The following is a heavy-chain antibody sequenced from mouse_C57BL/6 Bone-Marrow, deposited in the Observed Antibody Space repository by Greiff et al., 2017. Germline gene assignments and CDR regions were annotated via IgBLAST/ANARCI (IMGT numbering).Heavy chain of an antibody. D-gene: IGHD1-1*01. CDR3: ARGYYGSSRFAY. J-gene: IGHJ3*01. V-gene: IGHV1-59*01. CDR1: GYTFTSYW. Sequence: VQLQQPGAELVRPGTSVKLSCKASGYTFTSYWMHWVKQRPGQGLEWIGVIEPSDSYTNYNQKFKGKATLTVDTSSSTAYMQLSSLTSEDSAVYYCARGYYGSSRFAYWGQGTLVTVSA. CDR2: IEPSDSYT.